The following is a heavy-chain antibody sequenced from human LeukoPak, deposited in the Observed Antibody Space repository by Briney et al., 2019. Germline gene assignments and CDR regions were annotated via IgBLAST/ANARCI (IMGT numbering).Heavy chain of an antibody. CDR3: TVGGNSEDTNVDY. V-gene: IGHV3-73*01. CDR2: IRSKANSYAT. Sequence: GGSLRLSCAASGFTFSGSAMHWVRQASGKGLEWVGRIRSKANSYATAYAASVKGRFTISRDDSKNTAYLQMNSLKTEDTAVYYCTVGGNSEDTNVDYWGQGTLVTVSS. CDR1: GFTFSGSA. J-gene: IGHJ4*02. D-gene: IGHD4-23*01.